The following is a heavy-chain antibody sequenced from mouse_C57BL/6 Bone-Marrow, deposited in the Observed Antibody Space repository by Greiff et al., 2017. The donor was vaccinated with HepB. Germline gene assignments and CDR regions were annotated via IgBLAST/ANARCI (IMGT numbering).Heavy chain of an antibody. CDR3: AKYDYDWAWFAY. V-gene: IGHV4-1*01. J-gene: IGHJ3*01. Sequence: EVQLQESGGGLVQPGGSLKLSCAASGIDFSRYWMSWVRRAPGKGLEWIGEINPDSSTINYAPSLKDKFIISRDNAKNTLYLQMSKVRSEDTALYYCAKYDYDWAWFAYWGQGTLVTVSA. CDR2: INPDSSTI. CDR1: GIDFSRYW. D-gene: IGHD2-4*01.